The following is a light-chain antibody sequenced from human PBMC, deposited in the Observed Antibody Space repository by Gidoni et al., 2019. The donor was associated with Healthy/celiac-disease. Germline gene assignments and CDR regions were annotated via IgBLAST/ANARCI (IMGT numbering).Light chain of an antibody. J-gene: IGKJ2*01. CDR3: QQSYSTPYT. CDR2: AAS. Sequence: DNQMTQSPSSLSASVGDRVNITCRASQSISSYLNWYQQKPGKAPKLLIYAASSLQSGVPSRFSGSGSGTDFTLTISSLQPEDFATYYCQQSYSTPYTFGQGTKLEIK. V-gene: IGKV1-39*01. CDR1: QSISSY.